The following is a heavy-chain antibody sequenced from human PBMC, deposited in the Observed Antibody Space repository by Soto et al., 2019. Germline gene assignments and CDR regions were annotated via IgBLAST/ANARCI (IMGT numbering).Heavy chain of an antibody. D-gene: IGHD6-13*01. Sequence: GTLRLSCAASGLSFSSYWMRWVRQAPGKGLVWVSRINSDGSSTSYADSVKGRFTISRDNAKNTLYLKMNSLRAEDTAVYYCASLGAAAGTGDYWGQGTLVTVSS. J-gene: IGHJ4*02. CDR1: GLSFSSYW. CDR2: INSDGSST. CDR3: ASLGAAAGTGDY. V-gene: IGHV3-74*01.